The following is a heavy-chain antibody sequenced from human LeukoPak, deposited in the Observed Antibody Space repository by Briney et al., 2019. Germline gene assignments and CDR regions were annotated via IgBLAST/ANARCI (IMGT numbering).Heavy chain of an antibody. J-gene: IGHJ4*02. D-gene: IGHD5-24*01. V-gene: IGHV4-34*01. Sequence: KASETLSLTCAVYGGSFSGYYWSWIRQPPGKGLEWIGSIYYSGSTYYNPSLKSRVTISVDTSKNQFSLKLSSVTAADTAVYYCARDLWRDGYNIPFDYWGQGTLVTVSS. CDR1: GGSFSGYY. CDR2: IYYSGST. CDR3: ARDLWRDGYNIPFDY.